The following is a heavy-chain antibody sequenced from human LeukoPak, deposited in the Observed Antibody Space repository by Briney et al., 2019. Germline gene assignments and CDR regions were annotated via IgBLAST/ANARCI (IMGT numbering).Heavy chain of an antibody. J-gene: IGHJ4*02. V-gene: IGHV4-59*01. CDR2: IYYSGST. CDR3: ASYSYGPRGYYFDY. D-gene: IGHD5-18*01. Sequence: SETLSLTCTVSGGSISSYYWSWIRQPPGKGLEWVGYIYYSGSTNYNPSLKSRVTISVDTSKNQFSLKLSSVTAADTAVYHCASYSYGPRGYYFDYWGQGTLVTVSS. CDR1: GGSISSYY.